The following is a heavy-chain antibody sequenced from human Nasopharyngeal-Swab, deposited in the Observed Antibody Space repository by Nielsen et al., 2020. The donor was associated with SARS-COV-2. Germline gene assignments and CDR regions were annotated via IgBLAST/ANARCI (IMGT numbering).Heavy chain of an antibody. CDR2: IKRKSDGGTT. Sequence: GGSLRLSCAASGFTFSNAWMSWVRQAQGKGLEWVGRIKRKSDGGTTGYAAPVKGRFTISRDDSKNTLYLQMNSLKTEDTAVYYCTTDSSGYGNYWGQGTLVTVSS. CDR3: TTDSSGYGNY. D-gene: IGHD5-12*01. V-gene: IGHV3-15*01. CDR1: GFTFSNAW. J-gene: IGHJ4*02.